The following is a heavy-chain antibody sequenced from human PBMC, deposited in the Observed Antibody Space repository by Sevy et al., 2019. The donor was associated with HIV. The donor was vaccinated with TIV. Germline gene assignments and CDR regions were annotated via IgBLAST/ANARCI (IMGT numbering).Heavy chain of an antibody. D-gene: IGHD3-16*01. CDR2: IWFDGSDH. V-gene: IGHV3-33*07. Sequence: GGSLRLSCAASGLIFSNYGMYWVRQAPGKGLEWVAVIWFDGSDHYYGNSVKGRFTISRDNSKNTLYLQMNSLRAEDTAVYYCARGQGDDYNYGLDVWGQGTTVTVSS. CDR1: GLIFSNYG. CDR3: ARGQGDDYNYGLDV. J-gene: IGHJ6*02.